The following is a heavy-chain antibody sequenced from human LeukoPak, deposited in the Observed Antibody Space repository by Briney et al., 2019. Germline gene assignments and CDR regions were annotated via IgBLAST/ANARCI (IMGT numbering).Heavy chain of an antibody. D-gene: IGHD2-2*01. CDR1: GFTVSSDY. CDR3: ARYCSDISCYSFDV. Sequence: GGSLRLSCAASGFTVSSDYMSWVRQAPGKGLEWVSVIYTGGSTYYADSAKGRFTISRDNSKNTLCLQMNSLRAEDTAVYYCARYCSDISCYSFDVWGQGTMVTASS. V-gene: IGHV3-53*01. CDR2: IYTGGST. J-gene: IGHJ3*01.